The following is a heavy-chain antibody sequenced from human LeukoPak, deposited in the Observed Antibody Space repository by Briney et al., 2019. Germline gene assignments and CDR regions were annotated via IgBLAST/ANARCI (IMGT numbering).Heavy chain of an antibody. D-gene: IGHD2-2*01. V-gene: IGHV1-18*04. J-gene: IGHJ4*02. Sequence: ASVKVSCKASGYTFTSYGISWVRQAPGQGLEWMGWISAYNGSTNYAQKLQGRVTMTTDTSTSTAYMEMRSLRSDDTAVYYCARVTVPAATVPFDYWGQGTLVTVSS. CDR1: GYTFTSYG. CDR2: ISAYNGST. CDR3: ARVTVPAATVPFDY.